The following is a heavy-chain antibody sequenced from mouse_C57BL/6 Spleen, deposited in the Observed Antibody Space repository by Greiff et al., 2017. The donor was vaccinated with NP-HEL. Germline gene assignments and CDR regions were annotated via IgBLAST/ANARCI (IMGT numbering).Heavy chain of an antibody. CDR3: ARMGAYDGYYAPDY. J-gene: IGHJ2*01. D-gene: IGHD2-3*01. Sequence: QVQLKESGAELVKPGASVKMSCKASGYTFTSYWITWVKQRPGQGLEWIGDIYPGSGSTNYNEKFKSKATLTVDTSSSTAYMQLSSLTSEDSAVYYCARMGAYDGYYAPDYWGQGTTLTVSS. CDR1: GYTFTSYW. CDR2: IYPGSGST. V-gene: IGHV1-55*01.